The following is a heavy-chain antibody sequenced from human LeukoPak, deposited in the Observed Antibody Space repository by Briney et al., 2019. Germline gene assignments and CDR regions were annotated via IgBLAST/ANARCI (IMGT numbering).Heavy chain of an antibody. Sequence: PGGSLRLSCAASGFTFSSYSMNWVRQAPGKGLEWVSSISSSSSTIYYADSVKGRFTISRDNAKNSLYLQMNSLRAEDTAVYYCARDPDAVAGTAELDYWGQGTLVTVSS. V-gene: IGHV3-48*01. D-gene: IGHD6-19*01. CDR1: GFTFSSYS. CDR2: ISSSSSTI. CDR3: ARDPDAVAGTAELDY. J-gene: IGHJ4*02.